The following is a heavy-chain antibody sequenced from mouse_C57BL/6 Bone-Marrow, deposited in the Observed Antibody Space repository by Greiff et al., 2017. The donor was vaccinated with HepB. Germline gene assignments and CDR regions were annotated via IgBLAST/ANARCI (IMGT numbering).Heavy chain of an antibody. V-gene: IGHV1-15*01. D-gene: IGHD1-1*01. CDR2: IDPETGGT. Sequence: QAQLQQSGAELVRPGASVTLSCKASGYTFTDYEMHWVKQTPVHGLEWIGAIDPETGGTAYNQKFKGKAILTADISSSTAYMELRSLTSEDSAVYYCTRGGFITTVVAEGYAMDYWGQGTSVTVSS. CDR1: GYTFTDYE. CDR3: TRGGFITTVVAEGYAMDY. J-gene: IGHJ4*01.